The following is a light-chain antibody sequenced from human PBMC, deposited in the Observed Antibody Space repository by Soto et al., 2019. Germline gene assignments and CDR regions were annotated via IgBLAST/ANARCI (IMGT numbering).Light chain of an antibody. J-gene: IGKJ1*01. CDR1: QTISSW. CDR3: QQYNSYSGA. Sequence: DIQMTQSPSTLSGSVGDRVTITCRASQTISSWLAWYQQKPGKAPKLLIYKASTLKSGVPSRFSGSGSGTEFTLTISSLQPDDFATYYCQQYNSYSGAFGQGTKVDI. CDR2: KAS. V-gene: IGKV1-5*03.